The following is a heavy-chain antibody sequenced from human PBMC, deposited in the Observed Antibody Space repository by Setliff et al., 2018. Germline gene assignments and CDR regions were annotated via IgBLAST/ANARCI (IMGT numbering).Heavy chain of an antibody. Sequence: GESLKISCKGSGYSFTSYWIDWVRQMPGKGLEWMGILYPGDSDTRYSPSFQGQVTISADKSISTAYLQWSSLKASDTAMYYCARNRVALYDAFDIWGQGTMVTVSS. CDR1: GYSFTSYW. CDR3: ARNRVALYDAFDI. CDR2: LYPGDSDT. V-gene: IGHV5-51*01. D-gene: IGHD5-12*01. J-gene: IGHJ3*02.